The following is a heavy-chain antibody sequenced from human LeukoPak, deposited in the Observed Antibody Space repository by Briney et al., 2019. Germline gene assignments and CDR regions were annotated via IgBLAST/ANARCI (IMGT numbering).Heavy chain of an antibody. CDR2: IKSKTDGGTT. CDR1: KFTFNNAW. Sequence: GGSLRLSCTASKFTFNNAWMSWVRQAPEKGLEWVGHIKSKTDGGTTDYAAPVKGRFTISTDESKNTRYLQMKSLKTWEQAVXXXXXXXXXXDFWSGPTPNWFDPWGQGTLVTVSS. D-gene: IGHD3-3*01. J-gene: IGHJ5*02. CDR3: XXXXXXXDFWSGPTPNWFDP. V-gene: IGHV3-15*05.